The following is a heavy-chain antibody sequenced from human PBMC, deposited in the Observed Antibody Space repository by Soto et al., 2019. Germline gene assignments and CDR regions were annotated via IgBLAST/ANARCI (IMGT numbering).Heavy chain of an antibody. J-gene: IGHJ3*02. D-gene: IGHD5-12*01. CDR3: ARDQTKWLTDAFDI. Sequence: HVQLVQSGAEVNKPGASLKVSCKASGYTFISYGVSWVRQAPGKGLEWLGWISPYNGNTNYAQKFQGRITMTTDTSTSTVYMDLRSLRTDDTAVYYFARDQTKWLTDAFDIWGQGTMVVVSS. CDR1: GYTFISYG. CDR2: ISPYNGNT. V-gene: IGHV1-18*01.